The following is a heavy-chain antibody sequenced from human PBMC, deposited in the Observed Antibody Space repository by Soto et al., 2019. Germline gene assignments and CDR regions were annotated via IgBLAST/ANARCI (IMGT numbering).Heavy chain of an antibody. D-gene: IGHD5-18*01. CDR2: IIPIFGTA. V-gene: IGHV1-69*12. CDR1: GGTFSSYA. Sequence: QVQLVQSGAEVKKPGSSVKVSCKASGGTFSSYAISWVRQAPGQGLEWMGGIIPIFGTANYAQKFQGRVTITADESTSTAYMELSSLRSEDTAVYYCARALRGYSYGSADAFDIWGQGTMVTVSS. J-gene: IGHJ3*02. CDR3: ARALRGYSYGSADAFDI.